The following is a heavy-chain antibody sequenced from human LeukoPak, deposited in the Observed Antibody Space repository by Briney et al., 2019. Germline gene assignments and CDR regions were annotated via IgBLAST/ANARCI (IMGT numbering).Heavy chain of an antibody. CDR1: GGSISSYY. D-gene: IGHD6-13*01. CDR3: ARSRSSSWFLFDY. Sequence: SETLSLTCTVSGGSISSYYWSWIRQPPGKGLEWIGYIYYSGSTNYNPSLKSRVTISVDTSKNQFSLKLSSVTAADTAVYYCARSRSSSWFLFDYWGQGTLVTVSS. CDR2: IYYSGST. J-gene: IGHJ4*02. V-gene: IGHV4-59*01.